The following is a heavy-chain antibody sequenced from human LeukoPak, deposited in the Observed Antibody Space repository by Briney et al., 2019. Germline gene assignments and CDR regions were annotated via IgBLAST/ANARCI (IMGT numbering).Heavy chain of an antibody. Sequence: SETLSLTCAVSGGSISSSNWWSWVRQPPGKGLEWIGEIYHSGSTNYNPSLKSRVTISVDKSKNQFSLKLSSVTAADTAVYYCASEWLVLGGASDIWGQGTMVTVSS. V-gene: IGHV4-4*02. CDR1: GGSISSSNW. D-gene: IGHD6-19*01. CDR2: IYHSGST. J-gene: IGHJ3*02. CDR3: ASEWLVLGGASDI.